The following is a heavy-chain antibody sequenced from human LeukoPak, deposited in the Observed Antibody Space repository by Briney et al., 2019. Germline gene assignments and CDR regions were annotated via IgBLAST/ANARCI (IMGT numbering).Heavy chain of an antibody. CDR3: ARMGDYYDSSGYRHDAFDI. V-gene: IGHV4-59*01. CDR2: IYSSGST. J-gene: IGHJ3*02. Sequence: SETLSLTCTVSGDSISYYYWNWIRQPPEKGLEWIGYIYSSGSTNYNPSLKSRVTISLDTSKNQFSLKLSSVTAADTAVYYCARMGDYYDSSGYRHDAFDIWGQGTMVTVSS. CDR1: GDSISYYY. D-gene: IGHD3-22*01.